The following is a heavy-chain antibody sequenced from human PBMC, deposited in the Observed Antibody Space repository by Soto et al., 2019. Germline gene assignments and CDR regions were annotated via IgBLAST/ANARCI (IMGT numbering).Heavy chain of an antibody. V-gene: IGHV4-59*08. CDR3: ARHATRSYDY. CDR1: RGSISTYY. CDR2: FYYNGNT. J-gene: IGHJ4*02. Sequence: SETLSLTCTVSRGSISTYYWSWIRQPPGKGFECIGYFYYNGNTNYNPSLKSRVTISVDTSKNQFTLNLNSVTAADTAVYYCARHATRSYDYWGQGTLVTVSS.